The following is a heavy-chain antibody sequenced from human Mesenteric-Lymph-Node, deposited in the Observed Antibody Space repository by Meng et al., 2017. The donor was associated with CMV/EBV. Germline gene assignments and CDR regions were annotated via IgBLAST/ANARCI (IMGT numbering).Heavy chain of an antibody. Sequence: VSGGSFSDYSWSWIRQPPGRRLEWIGEINHGGTVNYNPSLWSRVTMSVDTSKNHVSLKLTSATAADTAVYYCARGRSYYGSGHYFNYWGQGILVTVSS. CDR3: ARGRSYYGSGHYFNY. CDR1: GGSFSDYS. V-gene: IGHV4-34*01. J-gene: IGHJ4*02. CDR2: INHGGTV. D-gene: IGHD3-10*01.